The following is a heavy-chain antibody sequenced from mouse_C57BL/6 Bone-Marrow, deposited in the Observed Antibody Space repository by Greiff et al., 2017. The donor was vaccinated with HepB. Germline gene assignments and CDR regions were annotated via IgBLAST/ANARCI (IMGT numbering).Heavy chain of an antibody. Sequence: DVMLVESGGGLVKPGGSLKLSCAASGFTFSSYTMSWVRQTPEKRLEWVATISGGGGNTYYPDSVKGRFTISRDNAKNTLYLQMSSLRSEDTALYYCARQNYYGIYWYFDVWGTGTTVTVSS. D-gene: IGHD1-1*01. CDR2: ISGGGGNT. J-gene: IGHJ1*03. CDR1: GFTFSSYT. V-gene: IGHV5-9*01. CDR3: ARQNYYGIYWYFDV.